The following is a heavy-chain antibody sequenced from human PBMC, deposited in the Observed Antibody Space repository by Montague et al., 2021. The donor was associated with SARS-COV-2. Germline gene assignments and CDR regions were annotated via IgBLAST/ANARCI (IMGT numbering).Heavy chain of an antibody. CDR1: GFTFSSYA. CDR2: ISYDGTNE. CDR3: AREGITEAGKDFDY. D-gene: IGHD6-13*01. J-gene: IGHJ4*02. Sequence: SLRLSCAASGFTFSSYAMHWVRQAPGKGLEWVAVISYDGTNEYYADSVKGRFTISRDNSKNTLYLQMNSLRAEDTAVYYCAREGITEAGKDFDYWGQGTLVTVSS. V-gene: IGHV3-30*04.